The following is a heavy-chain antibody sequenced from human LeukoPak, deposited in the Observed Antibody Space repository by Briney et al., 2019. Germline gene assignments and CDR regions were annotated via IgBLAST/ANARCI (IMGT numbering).Heavy chain of an antibody. CDR2: INPNSGDT. CDR1: GYTFTGYH. CDR3: ARVRSAAAIKAPDV. D-gene: IGHD2-2*02. Sequence: ASVKVSCKASGYTFTGYHMHWVRQAPGQGLEWMGRINPNSGDTNYAQNFQGRVTMTRDTSISTAYMELSRLRSDDTAVYYCARVRSAAAIKAPDVWGQGTTVTVSS. J-gene: IGHJ6*02. V-gene: IGHV1-2*06.